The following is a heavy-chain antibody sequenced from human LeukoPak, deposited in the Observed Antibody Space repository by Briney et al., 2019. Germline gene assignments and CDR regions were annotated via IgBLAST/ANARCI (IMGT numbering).Heavy chain of an antibody. J-gene: IGHJ6*02. CDR2: IKQDGSEK. Sequence: PGGSLRLSCAASGFTFSSYWMSWVRQAPGKGLEWVANIKQDGSEKYYVDSVKGRFTISRDNAKNSLYLQMNSLRAEDTAVYYCVRDRRGYSYGYSRRGMDVWGQGTTVTVSS. D-gene: IGHD5-18*01. CDR1: GFTFSSYW. CDR3: VRDRRGYSYGYSRRGMDV. V-gene: IGHV3-7*01.